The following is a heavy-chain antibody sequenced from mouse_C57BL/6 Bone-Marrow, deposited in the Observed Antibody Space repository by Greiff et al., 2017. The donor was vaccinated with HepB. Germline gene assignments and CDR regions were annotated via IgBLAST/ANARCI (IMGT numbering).Heavy chain of an antibody. Sequence: QVQLQQSGAELVKPGASVKMSCKASGYTFTSYWITWVKQRPGQGLEWIGDIYPGSGSTNYNEKFKSKATLTVDTSSSTAYMQLSSLTSEDSAVYYCARGGFGEGYAMDYWGQGTSVTVSS. CDR3: ARGGFGEGYAMDY. CDR1: GYTFTSYW. V-gene: IGHV1-55*01. D-gene: IGHD3-1*01. J-gene: IGHJ4*01. CDR2: IYPGSGST.